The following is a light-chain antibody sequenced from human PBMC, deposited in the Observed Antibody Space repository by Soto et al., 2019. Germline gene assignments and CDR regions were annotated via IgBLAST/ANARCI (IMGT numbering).Light chain of an antibody. CDR3: QTWGTGIQV. CDR2: LNGDGSH. CDR1: SGHSSYA. J-gene: IGLJ1*01. Sequence: QPVLTQSPSASASLGASVKLTCTLSSGHSSYAIAWHQQQTEKGPRYLMKLNGDGSHNKGDGIPNRFSGSRSGAERYLTISSLQSEDEADYYCQTWGTGIQVFGTGTKVTVL. V-gene: IGLV4-69*01.